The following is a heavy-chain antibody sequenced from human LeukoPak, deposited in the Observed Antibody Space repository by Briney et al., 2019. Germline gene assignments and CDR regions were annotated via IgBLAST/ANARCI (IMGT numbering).Heavy chain of an antibody. CDR1: GFTFSSYG. J-gene: IGHJ4*02. Sequence: PGGSLRLSCAASGFTFSSYGMHWVRQAPGKGLEWVAFIRYDGSNKYYADSVKGRFTISRDNSKNTLYLQMNSLRAEDTAVYYCAKEESSGWHSAFDYWGQGTLVTVSS. CDR2: IRYDGSNK. D-gene: IGHD6-19*01. V-gene: IGHV3-30*02. CDR3: AKEESSGWHSAFDY.